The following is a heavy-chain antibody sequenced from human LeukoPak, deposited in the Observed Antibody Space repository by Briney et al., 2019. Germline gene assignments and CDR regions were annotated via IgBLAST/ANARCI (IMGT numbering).Heavy chain of an antibody. J-gene: IGHJ6*03. V-gene: IGHV3-13*01. D-gene: IGHD5-18*01. Sequence: PGGSLRLSCAASGFTFSSYDMHWVRQATGKGLEWVSAIGTAGDTYYPGSVKGRFTISRENAKNSLYLQMNSLRAGDTAVYYCARVDTNYYYMDVWGKGTTVTISS. CDR2: IGTAGDT. CDR3: ARVDTNYYYMDV. CDR1: GFTFSSYD.